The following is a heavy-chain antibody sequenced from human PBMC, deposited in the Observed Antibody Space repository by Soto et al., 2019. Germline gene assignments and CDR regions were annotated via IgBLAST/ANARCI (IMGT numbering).Heavy chain of an antibody. D-gene: IGHD3-22*01. CDR3: ARRENDTTAYYWLH. CDR2: ISDSSHST. CDR1: GFTFSSYA. V-gene: IGHV3-23*01. Sequence: GGSLRLSCAASGFTFSSYAMSWVRQAPGKGLEWVSAISDSSHSTFYADSVKGRFTISRDNARNSLFLQMNSVTAGDTAMYYCARRENDTTAYYWLHWGQGTLVTVSS. J-gene: IGHJ4*02.